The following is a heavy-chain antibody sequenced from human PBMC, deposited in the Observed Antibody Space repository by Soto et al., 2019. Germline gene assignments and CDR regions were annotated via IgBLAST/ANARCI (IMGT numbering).Heavy chain of an antibody. CDR2: IYSGGST. CDR1: GFTVSSNY. J-gene: IGHJ6*02. V-gene: IGHV3-53*01. D-gene: IGHD6-13*01. Sequence: GGSLRLSCAASGFTVSSNYMSWVRQAPGKGLEWVSVIYSGGSTYYADSVKGRFTISRDNSKNTLYLQMNSLRAEDTAVYYCASGDDSSSWYYYYGMDVWGQGTTVTVSS. CDR3: ASGDDSSSWYYYYGMDV.